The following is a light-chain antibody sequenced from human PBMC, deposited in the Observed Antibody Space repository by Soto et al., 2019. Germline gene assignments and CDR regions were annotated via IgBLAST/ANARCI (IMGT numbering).Light chain of an antibody. CDR2: AAS. CDR1: QSISSW. V-gene: IGKV1-5*01. Sequence: DIQMTQSPSTLSASVGDRVTITCRASQSISSWLAWYQQKPGKAPKLLIYAASTLQSGVPSRFSGSGSGTDFTLTISSLEPEDFAVYYCQQRSKWPLTFGGGTKVDIK. J-gene: IGKJ4*01. CDR3: QQRSKWPLT.